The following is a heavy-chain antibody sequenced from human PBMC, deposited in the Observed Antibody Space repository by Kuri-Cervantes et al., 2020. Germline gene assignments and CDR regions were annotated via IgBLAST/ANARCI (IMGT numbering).Heavy chain of an antibody. Sequence: ASVKVSCKASAYTFTSYDINWVRQATGQGPEWMGWMNPNSGNTGYAQKFQGRVTMTRNTSISTAYMELSSLRSEDTAVYYCARDQQLVWVAFDIWGQGTMVTVSS. V-gene: IGHV1-8*01. CDR1: AYTFTSYD. CDR2: MNPNSGNT. D-gene: IGHD6-13*01. J-gene: IGHJ3*02. CDR3: ARDQQLVWVAFDI.